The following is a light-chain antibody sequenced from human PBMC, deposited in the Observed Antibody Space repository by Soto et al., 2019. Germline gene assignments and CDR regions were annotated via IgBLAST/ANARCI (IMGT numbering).Light chain of an antibody. CDR3: QQSYRSPYT. Sequence: DIQMTQSPSSLFASVGDRVTVTCRASQSINICMNWYQQKPGKAPTLHTYGASSLQSGVPSSFSGGGSRTDFTLTISALQPEDFATYYCQQSYRSPYTFGQGTKLEIK. J-gene: IGKJ2*01. CDR2: GAS. CDR1: QSINIC. V-gene: IGKV1-39*01.